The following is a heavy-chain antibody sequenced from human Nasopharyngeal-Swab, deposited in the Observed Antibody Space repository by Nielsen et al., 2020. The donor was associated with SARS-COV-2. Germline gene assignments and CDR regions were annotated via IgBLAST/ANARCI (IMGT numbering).Heavy chain of an antibody. J-gene: IGHJ4*02. CDR3: ATFERYCISTSCYD. CDR2: MNPNSGNT. V-gene: IGHV1-8*01. Sequence: ASVKVSCKASGYTSTSYDINWVRQATAQGVEWMGWMNPNSGNTGYAQKFQGRVTMTRNTTISTAYMELSSLGSEDTAVYYCATFERYCISTSCYDWGQGTLVTVSS. D-gene: IGHD2-2*01. CDR1: GYTSTSYD.